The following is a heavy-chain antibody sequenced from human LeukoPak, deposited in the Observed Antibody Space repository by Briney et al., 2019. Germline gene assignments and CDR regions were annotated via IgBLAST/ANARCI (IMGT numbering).Heavy chain of an antibody. V-gene: IGHV3-53*01. Sequence: GGSLRLFSAASGFTVSSNYMSWVRQAPGKGLEWVSVIYSGGSTYYADSVKGRFTISRDNSKNTLYLQMNSLRAEDTAVYYCARSPLWFGENYFDYWGQGTLVTVSS. J-gene: IGHJ4*02. CDR1: GFTVSSNY. CDR2: IYSGGST. CDR3: ARSPLWFGENYFDY. D-gene: IGHD3-10*01.